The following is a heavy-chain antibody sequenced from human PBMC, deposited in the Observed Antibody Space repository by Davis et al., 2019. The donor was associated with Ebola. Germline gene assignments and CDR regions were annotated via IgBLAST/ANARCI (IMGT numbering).Heavy chain of an antibody. Sequence: HTGGSLRLSCAASGFTFSSYSMNWVRQAPGKGLVWVSRIKSDGSSTTYADSVKGRFTISRDNAKSTLWLQMNSLRAEDTALYFCARERGSDWYLGTDAFDLWGQGTMVAVSS. CDR1: GFTFSSYS. CDR2: IKSDGSST. D-gene: IGHD6-19*01. CDR3: ARERGSDWYLGTDAFDL. V-gene: IGHV3-74*01. J-gene: IGHJ3*01.